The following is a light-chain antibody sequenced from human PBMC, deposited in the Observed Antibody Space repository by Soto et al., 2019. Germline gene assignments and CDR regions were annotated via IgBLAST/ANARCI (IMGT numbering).Light chain of an antibody. Sequence: QSALTQPRSVSGSPGQSVTISCTGTSNDVGGYNYVSWFQQHPGKVPKLMVYDVSYRPSGVPDRFSGSKSGSTASLTISGLQADDEGDYYCCSYAGTYWVFGGGTKLTVL. CDR3: CSYAGTYWV. V-gene: IGLV2-11*01. CDR2: DVS. CDR1: SNDVGGYNY. J-gene: IGLJ3*02.